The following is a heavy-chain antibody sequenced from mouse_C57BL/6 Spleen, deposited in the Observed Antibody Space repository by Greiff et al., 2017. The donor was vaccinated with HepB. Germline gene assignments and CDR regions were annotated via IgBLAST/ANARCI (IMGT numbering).Heavy chain of an antibody. CDR2: ISSGSSTI. CDR3: AREDY. CDR1: GFTFSDYG. V-gene: IGHV5-17*01. J-gene: IGHJ4*01. Sequence: EVMLVESGGGLVKPGGSLKLSCAASGFTFSDYGMHWVRQAPEKGLEWVAYISSGSSTIYYADTVKGRFTISRDNAKNTLCLQMTSLRSEDTAMYYCAREDYWGQGTSVTVSS.